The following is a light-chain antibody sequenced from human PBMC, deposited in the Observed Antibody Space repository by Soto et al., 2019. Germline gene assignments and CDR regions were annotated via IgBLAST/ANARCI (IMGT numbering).Light chain of an antibody. CDR3: QQSSRSPVT. CDR1: QSVSSY. V-gene: IGKV3-20*01. CDR2: AAS. J-gene: IGKJ5*01. Sequence: EILFTHSPSTLSLSPCERATLSCRASQSVSSYLAWYQQKPGQVPRLLMSAASSRATGIPDRFSGSGSGTDFTLTISRLEPEDFAVYYCQQSSRSPVTFGQGTRLEIK.